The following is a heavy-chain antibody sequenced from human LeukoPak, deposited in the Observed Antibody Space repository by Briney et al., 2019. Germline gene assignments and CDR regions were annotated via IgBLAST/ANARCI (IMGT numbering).Heavy chain of an antibody. CDR2: ISGSGGST. CDR3: AKVPSSWDYYYYYMDV. J-gene: IGHJ6*03. D-gene: IGHD6-13*01. CDR1: GFTLSSYA. V-gene: IGHV3-23*01. Sequence: VGSLRLSCAASGFTLSSYAMSWGCQAPGKGLEWVSAISGSGGSTYYADSAKGRFTISRDNSKNTLYLQMNSLRAEDKAVYYCAKVPSSWDYYYYYMDVWGKGTTVTVSS.